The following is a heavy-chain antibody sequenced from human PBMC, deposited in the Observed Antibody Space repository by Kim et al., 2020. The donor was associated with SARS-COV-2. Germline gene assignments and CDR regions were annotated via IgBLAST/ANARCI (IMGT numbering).Heavy chain of an antibody. CDR1: GGTFSSYA. CDR2: IIPIFGTA. V-gene: IGHV1-69*13. D-gene: IGHD4-17*01. CDR3: ATNYGGNPRLYYYYYGMDV. Sequence: SVKVSCKASGGTFSSYAISWVRQAPGQGLEWMGGIIPIFGTANYAQKFQGRVTITADESTSTAYMELSSLRSEDTGVYYCATNYGGNPRLYYYYYGMDVWGQGTTVTVSS. J-gene: IGHJ6*02.